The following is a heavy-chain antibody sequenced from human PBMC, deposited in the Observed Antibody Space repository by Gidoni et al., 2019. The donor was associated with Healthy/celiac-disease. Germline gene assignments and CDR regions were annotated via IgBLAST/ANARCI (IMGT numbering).Heavy chain of an antibody. CDR1: GGSISSYY. J-gene: IGHJ4*02. V-gene: IGHV4-59*01. CDR3: ARVNFPFGFWSGYFDY. CDR2: IYYSGST. D-gene: IGHD3-3*01. Sequence: GGSISSYYWSWIRQPPGKGLEWIGYIYYSGSTNYNPSLKSRVTISVDTSKNQFSLKLSSVTAADTAVYYCARVNFPFGFWSGYFDYWGQGTLVTVSS.